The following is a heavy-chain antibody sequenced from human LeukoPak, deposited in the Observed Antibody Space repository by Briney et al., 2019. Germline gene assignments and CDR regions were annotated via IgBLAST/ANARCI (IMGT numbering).Heavy chain of an antibody. V-gene: IGHV3-53*04. D-gene: IGHD3-22*01. CDR2: ADSGGST. Sequence: GGSLRLSCAASGFTVSSNYMSGVRRAPGKGLEWVSVADSGGSTYTADSVKGRFTISRHNSKNTLYLQMNNLRAEDTAVYYCARHRATYYYDSSGLALDYWGQGTLVTVSS. J-gene: IGHJ4*02. CDR1: GFTVSSNY. CDR3: ARHRATYYYDSSGLALDY.